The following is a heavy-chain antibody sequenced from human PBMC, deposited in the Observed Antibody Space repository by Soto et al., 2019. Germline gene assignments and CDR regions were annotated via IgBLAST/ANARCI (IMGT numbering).Heavy chain of an antibody. D-gene: IGHD4-4*01. CDR1: GGTFSSYA. J-gene: IGHJ6*02. V-gene: IGHV1-69*13. CDR2: IIPIFGTA. CDR3: ARENPTTVTTLYYYGMDV. Sequence: SVKVSCKASGGTFSSYAISWGRQAPGQGLEWMGGIIPIFGTANYAQKFQGRVTITADESTSTAYMELSSLRSEDTAVYYCARENPTTVTTLYYYGMDVWGQGTTVTVSS.